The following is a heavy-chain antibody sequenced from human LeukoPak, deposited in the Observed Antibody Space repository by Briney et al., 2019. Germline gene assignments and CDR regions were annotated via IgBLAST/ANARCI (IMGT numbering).Heavy chain of an antibody. Sequence: GGSLRLPCAASGFTFSTYAMHWVRQAPGKGLEWVAVISYDGSSKYYADSVKGRFTISRDNSKNTLYLQMDSLRAEDTAVYYCARDFAAAGIFDYWGQGTLVTVSS. CDR1: GFTFSTYA. J-gene: IGHJ4*02. CDR2: ISYDGSSK. D-gene: IGHD6-13*01. V-gene: IGHV3-30*04. CDR3: ARDFAAAGIFDY.